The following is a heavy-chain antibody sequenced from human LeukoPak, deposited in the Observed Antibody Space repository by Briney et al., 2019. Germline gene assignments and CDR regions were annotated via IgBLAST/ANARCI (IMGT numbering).Heavy chain of an antibody. D-gene: IGHD6-19*01. J-gene: IGHJ4*02. CDR3: AKDSSSGIFDY. CDR1: GFTFSSYS. V-gene: IGHV3-23*01. CDR2: ISGSGSST. Sequence: GGSLRLSCAASGFTFSSYSMNWVRQAPGKGLEWVSTISGSGSSTYYADSVEGRFTISRDNSRDSVYLQMNSPRAEDTAVYYCAKDSSSGIFDYWGQGTLVTVSS.